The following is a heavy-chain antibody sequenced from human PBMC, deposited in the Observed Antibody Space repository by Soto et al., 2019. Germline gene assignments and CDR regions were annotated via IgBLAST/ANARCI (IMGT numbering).Heavy chain of an antibody. CDR3: ARDGGWREAADV. D-gene: IGHD3-16*01. V-gene: IGHV3-21*01. CDR1: GFTFSSYS. J-gene: IGHJ6*02. CDR2: ISSSSSYI. Sequence: GGSLRLSCAASGFTFSSYSMNWVRQAPGKGLEWVSSISSSSSYIYYADSVKGRFTISRDNAKNSLYLQMNSLRAEDTAVYYCARDGGWREAADVWGQGTTVTVSS.